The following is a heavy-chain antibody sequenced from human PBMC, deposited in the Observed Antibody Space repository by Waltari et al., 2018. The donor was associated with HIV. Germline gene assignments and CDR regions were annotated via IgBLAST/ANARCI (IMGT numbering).Heavy chain of an antibody. CDR2: IYYSGST. Sequence: QVQLQESGPGLVKPSATLSLTCPVSGGSISSFYWSWIRQPPEKGLEWIGYIYYSGSTNYNPSLKSRVTISVDTSKNQFSLRLKSVTAADTAVYYCAREVMGYGFDYWGQGTLVTVSS. CDR3: AREVMGYGFDY. D-gene: IGHD5-18*01. CDR1: GGSISSFY. J-gene: IGHJ4*02. V-gene: IGHV4-59*01.